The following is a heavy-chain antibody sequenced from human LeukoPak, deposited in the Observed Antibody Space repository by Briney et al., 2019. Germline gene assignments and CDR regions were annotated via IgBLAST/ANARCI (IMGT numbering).Heavy chain of an antibody. J-gene: IGHJ4*02. D-gene: IGHD3-22*01. CDR2: ISSSSSII. CDR1: GFTFSSYS. V-gene: IGHV3-48*02. Sequence: GGSLRLSCAAPGFTFSSYSMNWVRPAPGKGLEWVSYISSSSSIIYYADSVKRRFTSSRDNAKKSLNLQMNGLRDEGTAVYYCARAESSGYYHPINWGQGPVVTVSS. CDR3: ARAESSGYYHPIN.